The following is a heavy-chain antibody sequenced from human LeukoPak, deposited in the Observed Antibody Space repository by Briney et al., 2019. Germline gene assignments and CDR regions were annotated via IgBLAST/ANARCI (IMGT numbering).Heavy chain of an antibody. CDR1: GFTFRNYP. V-gene: IGHV3-30*04. CDR2: ISYDGSNK. J-gene: IGHJ4*02. Sequence: PGGSLRLSCLGSGFTFRNYPMYWVRQAPGKGLEWVTLISYDGSNKYYADSVKGRFTISRDNSKNTLYLQMNSLRAEDTAVYYCAKDYRPHDFWSGLVDYWGQGTLVTVSS. CDR3: AKDYRPHDFWSGLVDY. D-gene: IGHD3-3*01.